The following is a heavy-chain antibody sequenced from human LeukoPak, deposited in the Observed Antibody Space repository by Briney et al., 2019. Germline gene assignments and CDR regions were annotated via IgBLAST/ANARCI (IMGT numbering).Heavy chain of an antibody. Sequence: SETLSLTCTVSGGSISSYYWSWIRQPPGKGLEWIGYIYYSGSTNYNPSLKSRVTISVDTSKNQFSLRLSSVTAADTAVHYCARVTGYVMEDYDYWGQGTLVTVSS. J-gene: IGHJ4*02. CDR3: ARVTGYVMEDYDY. CDR1: GGSISSYY. V-gene: IGHV4-59*01. D-gene: IGHD4-11*01. CDR2: IYYSGST.